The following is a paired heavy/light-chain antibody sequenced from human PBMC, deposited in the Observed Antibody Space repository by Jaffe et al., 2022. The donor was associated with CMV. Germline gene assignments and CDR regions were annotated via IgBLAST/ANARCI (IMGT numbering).Light chain of an antibody. V-gene: IGKV3-15*01. Sequence: EIVLTQSPATLSVSPGESATLSCRASQSFGSNLAWYQQKPGQVPRLLIYAISSRVTGIPARFSGSGSGTEFTLTISSLQSEDFAVYYCQHYHDWVWAFGQGTTVEIK. CDR3: QHYHDWVWA. CDR1: QSFGSN. CDR2: AIS. J-gene: IGKJ1*01.
Heavy chain of an antibody. D-gene: IGHD5-18*01. V-gene: IGHV3-7*03. CDR2: INPDGSEI. Sequence: EVQLVESGGGLVQPGGSLRLSCVASGFTFQNYWMTWVRQAPGKWLEWVANINPDGSEIYYVDSVKGRFTISRDNAKNSFYLQMNSLRVEDTAVYYCTRLRYANNWGQGTLVTVSS. J-gene: IGHJ4*02. CDR3: TRLRYANN. CDR1: GFTFQNYW.